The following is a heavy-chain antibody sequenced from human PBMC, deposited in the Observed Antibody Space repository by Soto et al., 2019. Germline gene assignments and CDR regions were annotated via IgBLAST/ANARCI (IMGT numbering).Heavy chain of an antibody. J-gene: IGHJ4*02. CDR3: ARGSRGWPHRLDY. D-gene: IGHD2-15*01. CDR1: GGPISSYY. CDR2: IYYSGST. Sequence: QVQLQESGPGLVKPSETLSLNCTVSGGPISSYYWSWIRQSPGKGLEWIGYIYYSGSTNYNPSLKSRGPISVATSKDQFSLELSSVTAADTAVYYCARGSRGWPHRLDYWGQGTLVTVSS. V-gene: IGHV4-59*01.